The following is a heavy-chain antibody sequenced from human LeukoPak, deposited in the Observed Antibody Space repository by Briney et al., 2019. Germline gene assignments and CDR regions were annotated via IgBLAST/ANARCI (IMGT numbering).Heavy chain of an antibody. CDR2: ISYDGSNK. V-gene: IGHV3-30*18. D-gene: IGHD3-3*01. CDR3: AKARSGGYNWFDP. Sequence: GGSLRLSCAASGFTFINAWMSWVRQAPGKGLEWVAVISYDGSNKYYADSVKGRFTISRDNSKNTLYLQMNSLRAEDTAVYYCAKARSGGYNWFDPWGQGTLVTVS. J-gene: IGHJ5*02. CDR1: GFTFINAW.